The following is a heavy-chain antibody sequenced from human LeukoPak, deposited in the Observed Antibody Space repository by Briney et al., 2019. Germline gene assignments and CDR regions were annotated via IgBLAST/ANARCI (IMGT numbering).Heavy chain of an antibody. D-gene: IGHD3-10*01. V-gene: IGHV3-64*01. Sequence: GGSLRLSCAASGFTFSGYSMHWVRQAPGKGLEYVSAISTNGGSTYYANSVKGRFTISRDDPKNTLDLQMGSLRPEDMAVYYCARCFRYYGSGTDYWGQGTLVTVSS. CDR1: GFTFSGYS. CDR2: ISTNGGST. CDR3: ARCFRYYGSGTDY. J-gene: IGHJ4*02.